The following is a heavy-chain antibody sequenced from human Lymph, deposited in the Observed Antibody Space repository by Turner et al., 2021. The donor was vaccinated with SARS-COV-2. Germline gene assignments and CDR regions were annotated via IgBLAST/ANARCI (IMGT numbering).Heavy chain of an antibody. Sequence: EVQLVESGGGLVKPGGSLRLPCAASGFPFSTYSMNWVRQAPGKGLEWISSISSTSSYIYYADSGKGRFTISRDDAKNSLFLQMNSLRAEDTAVYYCARDIPTTADYFDCWGQGTLVTVSS. D-gene: IGHD4-17*01. J-gene: IGHJ4*02. CDR2: ISSTSSYI. V-gene: IGHV3-21*01. CDR1: GFPFSTYS. CDR3: ARDIPTTADYFDC.